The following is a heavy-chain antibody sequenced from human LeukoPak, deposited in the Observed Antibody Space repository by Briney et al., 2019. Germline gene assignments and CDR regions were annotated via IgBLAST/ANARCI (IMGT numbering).Heavy chain of an antibody. J-gene: IGHJ4*02. V-gene: IGHV3-23*01. Sequence: GGSLRLSCAASGFTFSSYAMSWVRQAPGKGLEWVSAIGGSGGGTYYADSVRGRFTISRDNSKNILYLEVNSLRADETAIYCCAKERGYYYGSGSYYDFWGQGTLVTVSS. CDR1: GFTFSSYA. D-gene: IGHD3-10*01. CDR2: IGGSGGGT. CDR3: AKERGYYYGSGSYYDF.